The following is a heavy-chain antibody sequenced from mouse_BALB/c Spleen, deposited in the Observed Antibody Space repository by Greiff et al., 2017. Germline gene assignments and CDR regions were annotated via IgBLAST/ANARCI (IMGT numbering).Heavy chain of an antibody. J-gene: IGHJ4*01. Sequence: EVHLVESGGGLVKPGGSLKLSCAASGFTFSDYYMYWVRQTPEKRLEWVATISDGGSYTYYPDSVKGRFTISRDNAKNNLYLQMSSLKSEDTAMYYCARDDGNYVDYWGQGTSVTVSS. CDR3: ARDDGNYVDY. V-gene: IGHV5-4*02. CDR2: ISDGGSYT. CDR1: GFTFSDYY. D-gene: IGHD2-1*01.